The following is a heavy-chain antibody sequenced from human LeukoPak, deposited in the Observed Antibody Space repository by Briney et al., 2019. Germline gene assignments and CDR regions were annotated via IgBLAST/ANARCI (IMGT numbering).Heavy chain of an antibody. D-gene: IGHD4-17*01. Sequence: SVKVSCKASGFTFTSSAMQWVRQARGQRLEWIGWIVVGSGNTSYAQKFQERVTITRDMSTSTAYMELSSLRSEDTAVYYCAAGLYGEARPGFDYWGQGTLVTVSS. CDR3: AAGLYGEARPGFDY. CDR1: GFTFTSSA. J-gene: IGHJ4*02. V-gene: IGHV1-58*02. CDR2: IVVGSGNT.